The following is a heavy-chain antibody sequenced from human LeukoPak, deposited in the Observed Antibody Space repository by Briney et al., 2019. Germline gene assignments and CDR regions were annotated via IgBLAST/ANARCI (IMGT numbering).Heavy chain of an antibody. CDR3: ARGHYYDSSGYTLDY. CDR2: INHSGST. Sequence: SETLSPTCAVYGGSFSGYYWSWIRQPPGKGLEWIGEINHSGSTNYNPSLKSRVTISVDTSKNQFSLKLSSVTAADTAVYYCARGHYYDSSGYTLDYWGQGTLVTVSS. V-gene: IGHV4-34*01. CDR1: GGSFSGYY. D-gene: IGHD3-22*01. J-gene: IGHJ4*02.